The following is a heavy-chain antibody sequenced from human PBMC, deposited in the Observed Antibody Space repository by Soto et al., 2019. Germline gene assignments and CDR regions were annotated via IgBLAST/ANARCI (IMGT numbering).Heavy chain of an antibody. Sequence: GGSLRLSCAASGFTFSSYAMHWVRQAPGKGLEWVAVISYDGSNKYYADSVKGRFTISRDNSKNTLYLQMNSLRAEDTAVYYCARDYEYDSSGYSIDYWGQGTLVTVSS. CDR3: ARDYEYDSSGYSIDY. V-gene: IGHV3-30-3*01. D-gene: IGHD3-22*01. CDR2: ISYDGSNK. J-gene: IGHJ4*02. CDR1: GFTFSSYA.